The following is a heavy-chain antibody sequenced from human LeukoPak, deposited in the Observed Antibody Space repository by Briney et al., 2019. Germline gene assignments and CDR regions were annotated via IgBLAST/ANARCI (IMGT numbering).Heavy chain of an antibody. J-gene: IGHJ5*02. CDR3: AKDAKYYDFWSGEPWFDP. CDR1: GFTFSSYA. D-gene: IGHD3-3*01. Sequence: GGSLRLSCAASGFTFSSYAMSWVRQAPGKGLEWVSAISGSGGSTYYADSVKGRLTISRDNSKNTLYLQMNSLRAEDTAVYYCAKDAKYYDFWSGEPWFDPRGQGTLVTVSS. CDR2: ISGSGGST. V-gene: IGHV3-23*01.